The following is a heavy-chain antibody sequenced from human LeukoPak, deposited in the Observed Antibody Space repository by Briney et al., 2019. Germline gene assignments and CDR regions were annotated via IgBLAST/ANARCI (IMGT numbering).Heavy chain of an antibody. V-gene: IGHV1-18*01. D-gene: IGHD1-14*01. CDR1: GYTFTSYG. CDR3: ARSPRFHNQYYFDY. CDR2: ISAYNGNT. Sequence: ASVKVSCKASGYTFTSYGISWVRQAPGQGLEWMGWISAYNGNTNYAQKPQGRVTMTTDTSTSTAYMELRSLRSDDTAVYYCARSPRFHNQYYFDYWGQGTLVTVSS. J-gene: IGHJ4*02.